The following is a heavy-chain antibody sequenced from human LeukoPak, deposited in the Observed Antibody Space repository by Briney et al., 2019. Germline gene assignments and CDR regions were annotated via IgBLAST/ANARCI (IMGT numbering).Heavy chain of an antibody. D-gene: IGHD2-21*02. J-gene: IGHJ3*02. V-gene: IGHV4-59*01. Sequence: SETLSLTCTVWGGSISSYYWRWIGQPPGEGVEGSGYIYYSGSTNYNPSLKSRDTISVDTSKNQFSLKLSSVTAADTAVYYCARVVVTAVGYNAFDIWGQGTMVTVSS. CDR1: GGSISSYY. CDR3: ARVVVTAVGYNAFDI. CDR2: IYYSGST.